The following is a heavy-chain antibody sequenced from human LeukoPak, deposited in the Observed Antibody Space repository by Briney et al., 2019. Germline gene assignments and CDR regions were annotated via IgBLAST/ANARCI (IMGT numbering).Heavy chain of an antibody. CDR2: VSVNADST. V-gene: IGHV3-43*02. Sequence: PGGSLRLSCAASGFTFDHYAMHWVRQAPGKGPEWVSLVSVNADSTYYADSVRGRFTISRDNNNNSLYLQMHSLRTDDTALYNCVKGVVYDSSGYFHLDYWGRGTLVTVSS. CDR1: GFTFDHYA. CDR3: VKGVVYDSSGYFHLDY. D-gene: IGHD3-22*01. J-gene: IGHJ4*02.